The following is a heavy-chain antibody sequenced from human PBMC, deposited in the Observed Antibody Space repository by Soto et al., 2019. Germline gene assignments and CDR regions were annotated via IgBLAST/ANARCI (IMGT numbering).Heavy chain of an antibody. J-gene: IGHJ6*03. CDR3: ARDGAEPFWSGSDYYYYYYMDV. CDR1: GFTFSSYG. D-gene: IGHD3-3*01. Sequence: PGGSLRLSCAASGFTFSSYGMHWVRQAPGKGLEWVAVIWYDGSNKYYADSVKGRFTISRDNSKNTLYLQMNSLRAEDTAVYYCARDGAEPFWSGSDYYYYYYMDVWGKGTTVTVSS. V-gene: IGHV3-33*01. CDR2: IWYDGSNK.